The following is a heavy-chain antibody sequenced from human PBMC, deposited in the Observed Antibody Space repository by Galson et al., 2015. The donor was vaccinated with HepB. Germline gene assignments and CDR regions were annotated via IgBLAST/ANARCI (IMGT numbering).Heavy chain of an antibody. CDR2: IYYSGST. V-gene: IGHV4-31*03. CDR1: GGSISSGGYY. Sequence: TLSLTCTVSGGSISSGGYYWSWIRQHPGKGLEWIGYIYYSGSTYYNPSLKSRVTISVDTSKNQFSLKLSSVTAADTAVYYCARGSGHNCSGGSCYPYWGQGTLVTVSS. J-gene: IGHJ4*02. D-gene: IGHD2-15*01. CDR3: ARGSGHNCSGGSCYPY.